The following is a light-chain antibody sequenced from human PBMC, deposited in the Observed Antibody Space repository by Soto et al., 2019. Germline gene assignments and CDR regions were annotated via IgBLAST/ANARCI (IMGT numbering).Light chain of an antibody. J-gene: IGLJ2*01. CDR3: SSFTTSSHVL. CDR2: DVN. CDR1: SSDVGAYDS. Sequence: QSVLTQPASVSGSPGQSITISCTGTSSDVGAYDSVSWYQQHPGKAPKLILYDVNTRPSRISDRFSGSKSGNTISLTISGLQAEEEADYYCSSFTTSSHVLFGGGTKLTVL. V-gene: IGLV2-14*03.